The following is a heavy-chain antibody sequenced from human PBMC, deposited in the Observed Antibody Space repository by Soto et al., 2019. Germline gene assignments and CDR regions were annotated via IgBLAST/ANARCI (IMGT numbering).Heavy chain of an antibody. CDR2: INHTGGT. V-gene: IGHV4-34*02. D-gene: IGHD3-3*01. J-gene: IGHJ5*02. CDR3: ATRITVFGVLIAPFDP. Sequence: QVHLQQWGAGLLKPSETLSLTCAVYGGSVNGYYWNWIRQPPGKGLEWNGEINHTGGTHYNASLESRATTSVDTSKNPFSLRLSSVTAADTAIYYCATRITVFGVLIAPFDPWGQGTQVTVSS. CDR1: GGSVNGYY.